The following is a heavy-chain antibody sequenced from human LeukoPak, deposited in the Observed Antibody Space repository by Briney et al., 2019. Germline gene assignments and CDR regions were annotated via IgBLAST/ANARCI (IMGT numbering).Heavy chain of an antibody. CDR3: ARGSSWSSYYYYGMDV. J-gene: IGHJ6*02. CDR2: ISSSSSYI. D-gene: IGHD6-13*01. V-gene: IGHV3-21*01. Sequence: GGSLRLSCAASGFTFSSYSMNWVRQAPGKRLEWVSSISSSSSYIYYADSVKGRFTISRDNAKNSLYLQMNSLRAEDTAVYYCARGSSWSSYYYYGMDVWGQGTTVTVSS. CDR1: GFTFSSYS.